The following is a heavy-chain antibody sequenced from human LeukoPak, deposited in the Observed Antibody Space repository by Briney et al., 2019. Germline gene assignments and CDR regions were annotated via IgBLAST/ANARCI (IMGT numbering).Heavy chain of an antibody. Sequence: GGSLRLSCAASGFTFSSYSMNWVRQAPGKGLEWLSSISSSSSYIYYADSVKGRFTISRDNAKNSLYLQMNSLRAEDTAVYYCARRHDYSNYPDYWGQGTLVTVSS. J-gene: IGHJ4*02. CDR1: GFTFSSYS. D-gene: IGHD4-11*01. V-gene: IGHV3-21*01. CDR3: ARRHDYSNYPDY. CDR2: ISSSSSYI.